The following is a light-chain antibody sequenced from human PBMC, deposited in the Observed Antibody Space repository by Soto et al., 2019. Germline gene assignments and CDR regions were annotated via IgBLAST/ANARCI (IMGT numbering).Light chain of an antibody. CDR3: SSYTGGNTWM. CDR2: EVN. J-gene: IGLJ3*02. CDR1: SSDIGGYKY. Sequence: QSALTQPASVSGSPGQSITISCSGTSSDIGGYKYVSWYQQHPGKVPKLMIYEVNNRPSGVSDRFSGSKSGNTASLTISGLQAEDEADYYCSSYTGGNTWMFGGGTKLTVL. V-gene: IGLV2-14*01.